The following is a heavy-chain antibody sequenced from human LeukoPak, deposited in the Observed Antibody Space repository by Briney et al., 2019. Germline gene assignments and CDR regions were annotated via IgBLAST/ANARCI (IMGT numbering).Heavy chain of an antibody. CDR3: ARGLRYFDWLLGG. V-gene: IGHV3-11*05. D-gene: IGHD3-9*01. J-gene: IGHJ4*02. CDR2: ISSSSSYT. Sequence: GGSLRLSCAASGFTFSDYYMSWIRQAPGKGLEWVSYISSSSSYTNYADSVKGRFTISRDNAKNSLYLQMNSLRAEDTAVYYCARGLRYFDWLLGGWGQGTLVTVSS. CDR1: GFTFSDYY.